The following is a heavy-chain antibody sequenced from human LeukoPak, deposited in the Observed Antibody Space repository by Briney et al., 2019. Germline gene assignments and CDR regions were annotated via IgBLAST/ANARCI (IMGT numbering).Heavy chain of an antibody. D-gene: IGHD2-15*01. J-gene: IGHJ4*02. CDR2: IYHSGST. CDR3: ARVRGCSGGSCFPPGYFDY. Sequence: SQTQSLTCAVSGGSISSGGYSWSWIRQPPGKGLEWIGYIYHSGSTYYNPSLKSRVTISVDRSKNQFSLKLSPVTAADTAVYYCARVRGCSGGSCFPPGYFDYWGQGTLVTVSS. V-gene: IGHV4-30-2*01. CDR1: GGSISSGGYS.